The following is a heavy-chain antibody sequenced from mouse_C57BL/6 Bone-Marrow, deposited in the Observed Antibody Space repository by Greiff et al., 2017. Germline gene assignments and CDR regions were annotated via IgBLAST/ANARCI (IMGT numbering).Heavy chain of an antibody. Sequence: QVQPKQPGAELVKPGASVKLSCKASGYTFTSYWMHWVKQRPGQGLEWIGMIHPNSGSTNYNEKFKSKATLTVDKSSSTAYMQLSSLTSEDSAVYYCARSRNPYKDAMDYWGQGTSVTVSS. D-gene: IGHD1-3*01. J-gene: IGHJ4*01. CDR3: ARSRNPYKDAMDY. CDR1: GYTFTSYW. CDR2: IHPNSGST. V-gene: IGHV1-64*01.